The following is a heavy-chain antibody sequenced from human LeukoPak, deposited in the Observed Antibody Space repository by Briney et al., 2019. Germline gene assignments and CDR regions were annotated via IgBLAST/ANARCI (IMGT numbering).Heavy chain of an antibody. V-gene: IGHV3-74*01. Sequence: PGGSLRLSCAASGFTFSSYWMHWARQAPGKGLVWVSRINSDGSSTSYADSVKGRFTISRDNAKNTLYLQMNSLRAEDTAVYYCARAQYYYGSGSPPDYWGQGTLVTVSS. CDR3: ARAQYYYGSGSPPDY. CDR2: INSDGSST. J-gene: IGHJ4*02. D-gene: IGHD3-10*01. CDR1: GFTFSSYW.